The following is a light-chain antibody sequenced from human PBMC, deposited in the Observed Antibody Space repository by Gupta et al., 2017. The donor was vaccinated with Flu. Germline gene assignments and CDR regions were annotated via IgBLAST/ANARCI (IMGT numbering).Light chain of an antibody. CDR2: DDR. Sequence: SYVLTQPPSVSVAPGQTASITCEGNNIGGKYMHWYHQKAGQAPVLVVYDDRDRPARSPQRFSGSNSGNTATLTISGVEAGDEADYYCQVWYSNSDHHVLFGGGTKLTVL. V-gene: IGLV3-21*02. CDR3: QVWYSNSDHHVL. CDR1: NIGGKY. J-gene: IGLJ2*01.